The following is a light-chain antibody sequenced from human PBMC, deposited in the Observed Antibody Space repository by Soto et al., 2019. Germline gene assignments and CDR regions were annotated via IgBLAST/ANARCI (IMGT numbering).Light chain of an antibody. V-gene: IGKV3D-15*01. Sequence: IVMTEAPTILSFSPGERATLCWRASQSVSSNLAWYQQKPAQAPRLLVYGVYTRAPGIPARFSGSGGATEFSPTTSSLQSEDFAVYYCQQYHSWPPRTFGQGTKVDIK. J-gene: IGKJ1*01. CDR2: GVY. CDR3: QQYHSWPPRT. CDR1: QSVSSN.